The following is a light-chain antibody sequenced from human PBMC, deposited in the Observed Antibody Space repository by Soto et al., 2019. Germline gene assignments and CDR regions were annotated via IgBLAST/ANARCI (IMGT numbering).Light chain of an antibody. J-gene: IGLJ3*02. CDR3: CSYAGSYTWV. V-gene: IGLV2-11*01. Sequence: QSVLTQPRSVSGSPGQSVTISCTGTSSDVGNYNYVSWDQQHPGKAPKVMIYDVNKWPSGVPDRFSGSKSGNTASLTISGLQAEDEADYYCCSYAGSYTWVFGGGTKVTVL. CDR2: DVN. CDR1: SSDVGNYNY.